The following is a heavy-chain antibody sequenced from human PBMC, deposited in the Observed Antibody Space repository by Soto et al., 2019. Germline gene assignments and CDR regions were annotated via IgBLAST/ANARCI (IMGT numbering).Heavy chain of an antibody. Sequence: GESLKISCAASGFTFSSYSMNWVRQAPGKGLEWVSSISSSSSYIYYADSVKGRFTISRDNAKNSLYLQMNSLRAEDTAVYYCARDIVLMVYAKANNWFDPWGQGTLVTVSS. V-gene: IGHV3-21*01. D-gene: IGHD2-8*01. J-gene: IGHJ5*02. CDR2: ISSSSSYI. CDR1: GFTFSSYS. CDR3: ARDIVLMVYAKANNWFDP.